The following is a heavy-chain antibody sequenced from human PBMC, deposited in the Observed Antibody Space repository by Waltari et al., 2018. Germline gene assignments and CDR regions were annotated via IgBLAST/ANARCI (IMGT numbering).Heavy chain of an antibody. J-gene: IGHJ6*02. CDR3: AKADRYYYAMDV. CDR2: IVVGSGNT. Sequence: QMQLVQSGPEVKKPGTSVKVSCKASGFTSGDSAVQWVRQARGQRLEWIGWIVVGSGNTKYAQRFQERVSITRDMSTSTAYMELSSLRSEDTAVYFCAKADRYYYAMDVWGQGTTVTVSS. V-gene: IGHV1-58*01. CDR1: GFTSGDSA.